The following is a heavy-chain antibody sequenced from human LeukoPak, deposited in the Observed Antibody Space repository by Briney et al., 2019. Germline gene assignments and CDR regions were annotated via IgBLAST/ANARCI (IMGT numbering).Heavy chain of an antibody. V-gene: IGHV3-30*12. D-gene: IGHD3-16*02. CDR1: GFTFSSYG. CDR2: ISYGGSNK. Sequence: PGGSLRLSCAASGFTFSSYGMHWVRQAPGKGLEWVAVISYGGSNKYYADSVKGRFTISRDNAKNSLYLQMNSLRAEDTAVYYCARSRYYDYVWGSYRLPFDPWGQGTLVTVSS. J-gene: IGHJ5*02. CDR3: ARSRYYDYVWGSYRLPFDP.